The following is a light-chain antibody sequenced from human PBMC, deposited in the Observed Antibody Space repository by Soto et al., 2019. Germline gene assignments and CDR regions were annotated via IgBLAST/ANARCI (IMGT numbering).Light chain of an antibody. CDR1: QTIIIW. CDR2: KAS. V-gene: IGKV1-5*03. CDR3: QQYSSYST. J-gene: IGKJ5*01. Sequence: DIPMTQSPSTLSGSVGDRVTITCRASQTIIIWLAWYQQKPGKAPKLLIYKASTLKSGVPSRFSGSGSGTEFTLTISSLQPDDFATYYCQQYSSYSTFGQGTRLEI.